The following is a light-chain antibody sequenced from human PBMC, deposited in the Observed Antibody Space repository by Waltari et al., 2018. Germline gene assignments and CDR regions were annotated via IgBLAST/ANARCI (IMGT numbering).Light chain of an antibody. Sequence: EIVFTQSPATLSLSPGERATLSCRASQSVSSYLAWYQPKPGQAPRLLIYDASNRATGIPARFSGSGSGTDFTLTISSLEPEDFAVYYWQQRSNWPPFGGGTKVEIK. V-gene: IGKV3-11*01. J-gene: IGKJ4*01. CDR2: DAS. CDR3: QQRSNWPP. CDR1: QSVSSY.